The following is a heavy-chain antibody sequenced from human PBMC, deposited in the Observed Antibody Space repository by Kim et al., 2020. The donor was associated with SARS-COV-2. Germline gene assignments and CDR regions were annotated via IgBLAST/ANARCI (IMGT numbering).Heavy chain of an antibody. D-gene: IGHD5-12*01. CDR2: IYPGDSDT. CDR1: GYSFTSYW. V-gene: IGHV5-51*01. CDR3: ARLGQDSGYDWTRGYYYYYMDV. J-gene: IGHJ6*03. Sequence: GESLKISCKGSGYSFTSYWIGWVRQMPGKGLEWMGIIYPGDSDTRYSPSFQGQVTISADKSISTAYLQWSSLKASDTAMYYCARLGQDSGYDWTRGYYYYYMDVWGKGTTVTVSS.